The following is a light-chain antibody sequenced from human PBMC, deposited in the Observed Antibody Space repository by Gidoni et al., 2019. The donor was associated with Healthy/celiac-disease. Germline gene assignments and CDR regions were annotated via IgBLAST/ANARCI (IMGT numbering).Light chain of an antibody. V-gene: IGKV4-1*01. J-gene: IGKJ2*01. Sequence: DIVMTQSPDSLAVSLGERATINCKSSQSVLYSSNNKNYLAWYQQKPGQPPKLLIYWTYTRESGVPDRFSGSGSGTDFTLTISSLQAEDVAVYYCQQYYSTPYTFGXGTKLEIK. CDR2: WTY. CDR3: QQYYSTPYT. CDR1: QSVLYSSNNKNY.